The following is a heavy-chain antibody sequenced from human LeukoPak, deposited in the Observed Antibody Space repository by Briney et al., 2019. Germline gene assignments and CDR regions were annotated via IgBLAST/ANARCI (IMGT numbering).Heavy chain of an antibody. CDR3: AREKDSIVSTARMDV. CDR1: GASISSYR. Sequence: SETLSLTCTVSGASISSYRWTWIRQPPGKGLEWLGYIYNSGSTRYNPSLKSRVTISVDTSKNQFSLNLTSVTAADTAVYYCAREKDSIVSTARMDVWGRGTTVTVSS. D-gene: IGHD5/OR15-5a*01. CDR2: IYNSGST. V-gene: IGHV4-59*01. J-gene: IGHJ6*04.